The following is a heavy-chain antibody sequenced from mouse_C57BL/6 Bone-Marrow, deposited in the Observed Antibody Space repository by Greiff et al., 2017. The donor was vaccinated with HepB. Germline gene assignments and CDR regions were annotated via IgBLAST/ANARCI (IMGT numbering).Heavy chain of an antibody. CDR1: GYTFTSYD. Sequence: QVQLQQSGPELVKPGASVKLSCKASGYTFTSYDINWVKQRPGQGLEWIGWIYPRDGSTKYNEKFKGKATLTVDTSSSTAYMELHSLTSEDSAVYYCAICDDGYFWYFDVWGTGTTVTVSS. CDR3: AICDDGYFWYFDV. J-gene: IGHJ1*03. D-gene: IGHD2-3*01. CDR2: IYPRDGST. V-gene: IGHV1-85*01.